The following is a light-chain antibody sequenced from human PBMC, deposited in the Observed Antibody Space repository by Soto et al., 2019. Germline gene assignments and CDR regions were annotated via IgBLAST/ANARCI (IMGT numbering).Light chain of an antibody. CDR1: SNDVGGYNY. V-gene: IGLV2-8*01. J-gene: IGLJ2*01. CDR2: EVS. Sequence: QSALTQPPSASGSPGQSVTISCTGTSNDVGGYNYVSWYQQHPGKAPKLMIHEVSNRPSGVPDRFSGSKSGNPASLTVSGILTEDEADYDCSLYGGANTVVFGGGTQLTVL. CDR3: SLYGGANTVV.